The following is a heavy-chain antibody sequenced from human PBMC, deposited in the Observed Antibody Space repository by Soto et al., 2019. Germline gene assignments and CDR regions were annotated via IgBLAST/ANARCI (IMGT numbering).Heavy chain of an antibody. J-gene: IGHJ4*02. CDR3: GRDEDSGYYFIDY. CDR1: GYTFTRYG. D-gene: IGHD3-22*01. Sequence: GASVKVSCKASGYTFTRYGISWVRQAPGQGLEWMGRISRYNGDTKYAQKFQGRVTMTRDTSTSTAYMDLSSLRSEDRAVYYCGRDEDSGYYFIDYWGRGTLVTVSS. CDR2: ISRYNGDT. V-gene: IGHV1-18*01.